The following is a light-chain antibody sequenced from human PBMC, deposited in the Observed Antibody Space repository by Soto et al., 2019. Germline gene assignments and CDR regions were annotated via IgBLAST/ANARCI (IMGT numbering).Light chain of an antibody. J-gene: IGKJ2*01. V-gene: IGKV3D-20*01. CDR2: DAS. CDR3: QQYGSSPYT. Sequence: EIVLTQSPGTLSLSPGERATLSCGASQSVSFNYLAWYQQKVGLAPRLLIYDASRRATGTPDRCSGSGSGTDFTLTISRLEPEDFAVYVCQQYGSSPYTFGQGTNLEIK. CDR1: QSVSFNY.